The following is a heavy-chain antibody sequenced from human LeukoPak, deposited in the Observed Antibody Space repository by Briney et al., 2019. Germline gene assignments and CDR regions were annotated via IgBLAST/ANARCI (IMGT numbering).Heavy chain of an antibody. D-gene: IGHD4-11*01. CDR3: ARHERDDYSKVWGWEDAFDI. V-gene: IGHV4-39*01. CDR1: GGSISSSSYY. Sequence: SETLSLTCTVSGGSISSSSYYWGWIRQPPGKGLEWIGSIYYSGSTYYDPSLKSRVTISVDTSKNQFSLKLSSVTAADTAVNYCARHERDDYSKVWGWEDAFDIWGQGTMVTVSS. J-gene: IGHJ3*02. CDR2: IYYSGST.